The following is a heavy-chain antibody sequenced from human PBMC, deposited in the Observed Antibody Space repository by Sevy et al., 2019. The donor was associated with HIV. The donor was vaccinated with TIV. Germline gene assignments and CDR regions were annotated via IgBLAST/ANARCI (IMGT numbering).Heavy chain of an antibody. CDR2: ISSSGSTI. D-gene: IGHD2-2*01. CDR1: GFTFSDYY. V-gene: IGHV3-11*01. CDR3: AGEGKAAIYGPDAFDI. Sequence: GGSLRLSCAASGFTFSDYYMSWIRQAPGKGLEWVSYISSSGSTIYYADSVKGRFTISRDNAKNSLYLQMNSLRAEDTAVYYCAGEGKAAIYGPDAFDIWGQGTMVTVSS. J-gene: IGHJ3*02.